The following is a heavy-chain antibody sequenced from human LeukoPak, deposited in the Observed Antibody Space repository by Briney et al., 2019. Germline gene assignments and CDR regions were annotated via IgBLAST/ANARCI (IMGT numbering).Heavy chain of an antibody. CDR2: ISSSSSYI. Sequence: KSGGSLRLSCAASGFTFSSYNMNWVRQAPGKGLEWVSSISSSSSYIYYADSVKGRFTISRDNAKNSLYLQMNSLRAEDTAVYYCARGVIVEDYYFDYWGQGTLVTVSS. CDR3: ARGVIVEDYYFDY. J-gene: IGHJ4*02. CDR1: GFTFSSYN. V-gene: IGHV3-21*01. D-gene: IGHD3-22*01.